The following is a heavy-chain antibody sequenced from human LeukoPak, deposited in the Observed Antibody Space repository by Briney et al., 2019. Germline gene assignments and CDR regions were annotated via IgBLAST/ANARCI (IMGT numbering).Heavy chain of an antibody. Sequence: GTSVKVSCKASGFTFTRSAVQWVRQARGQRLEWIGWIVVGSGNTNYAQKFQERVTITRDMSTSTAYMELSSLRSEDTAVYYCAAGYSSGWYVFDYWGQGTLVTVSS. J-gene: IGHJ4*02. CDR2: IVVGSGNT. D-gene: IGHD6-19*01. CDR3: AAGYSSGWYVFDY. CDR1: GFTFTRSA. V-gene: IGHV1-58*01.